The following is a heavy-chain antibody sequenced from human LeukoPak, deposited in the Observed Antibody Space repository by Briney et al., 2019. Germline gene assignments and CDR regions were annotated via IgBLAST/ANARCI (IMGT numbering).Heavy chain of an antibody. V-gene: IGHV1-18*01. Sequence: GASVKVSCKASGYTFSNYGITWVRQAPGQGLEWMGWISGHQGNTKYAQNFQGRVTMTIETSTSTAYVDLRSLRSDDSAIYFCARSDLATIPAGPFEYWGQGTLVAVSS. J-gene: IGHJ4*02. CDR1: GYTFSNYG. CDR2: ISGHQGNT. D-gene: IGHD5-12*01. CDR3: ARSDLATIPAGPFEY.